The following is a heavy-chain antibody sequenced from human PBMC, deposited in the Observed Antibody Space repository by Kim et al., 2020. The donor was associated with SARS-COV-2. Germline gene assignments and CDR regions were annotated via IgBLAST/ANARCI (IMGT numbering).Heavy chain of an antibody. J-gene: IGHJ4*02. V-gene: IGHV3-30*15. CDR3: ARGKSRPSREFDS. Sequence: YADSVKGRFTISRDNSKNTLYLQMSSPRIEDTAVYYCARGKSRPSREFDSWGQGTLVTVSS. D-gene: IGHD3-10*01.